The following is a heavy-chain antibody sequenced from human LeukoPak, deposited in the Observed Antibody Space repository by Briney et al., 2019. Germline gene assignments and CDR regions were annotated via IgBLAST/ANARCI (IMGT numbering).Heavy chain of an antibody. Sequence: PGGSLRLSCAASGFTFSSYATSWVRQAPGKGLEWVSAISGSGGSTYYADSVKGRFTISRDNSKNTLYLQMNSLRAEDTAVYYCAKDFLEMATMNAVYRYFDYWGQGTLVTVSS. D-gene: IGHD5-24*01. V-gene: IGHV3-23*01. CDR1: GFTFSSYA. CDR2: ISGSGGST. J-gene: IGHJ4*02. CDR3: AKDFLEMATMNAVYRYFDY.